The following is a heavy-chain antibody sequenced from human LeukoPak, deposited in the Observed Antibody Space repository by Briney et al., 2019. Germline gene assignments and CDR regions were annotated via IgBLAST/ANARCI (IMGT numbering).Heavy chain of an antibody. V-gene: IGHV3-30-3*01. CDR3: ARDERYCSGGSCYPYYFDY. CDR2: ISYDGSNK. D-gene: IGHD2-15*01. J-gene: IGHJ4*02. CDR1: GFTFSSYA. Sequence: GRSLRLSCAASGFTFSSYAMHWVSQAPGKGLEWVAVISYDGSNKYYADSVRGRFTISRDNSKNTLYLQMNSLRAEDTAVYYCARDERYCSGGSCYPYYFDYWGQGTLVTVSS.